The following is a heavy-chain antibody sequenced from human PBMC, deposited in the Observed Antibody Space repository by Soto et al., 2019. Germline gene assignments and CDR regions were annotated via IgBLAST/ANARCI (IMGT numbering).Heavy chain of an antibody. J-gene: IGHJ6*02. V-gene: IGHV1-3*01. Sequence: ASVKVSCKASGYTFTSYAMHWVRQAPGQRLEWIGWINAGNGNTKYAQKFQDRVTITRDSSTSTAYMDLSSLKSEDTAVYYCGASPSFWQNYYYGAMDVWGQGTTVTVSS. CDR1: GYTFTSYA. CDR3: GASPSFWQNYYYGAMDV. CDR2: INAGNGNT.